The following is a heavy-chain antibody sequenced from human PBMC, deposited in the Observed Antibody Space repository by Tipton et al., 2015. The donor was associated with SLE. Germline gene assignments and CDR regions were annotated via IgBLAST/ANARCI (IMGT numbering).Heavy chain of an antibody. CDR3: ARAPGPSIAAFDT. CDR1: GGSISSRNNY. CDR2: VYYSGNV. J-gene: IGHJ5*02. Sequence: TLSLTCTVSGGSISSRNNYWNWIRQHPGRGLQWIGYVYYSGNVFYNPSLKSRLHISLNLSENQFSLTLNSVTVADTAVYYCARAPGPSIAAFDTWGQGTPVTVS. V-gene: IGHV4-31*03. D-gene: IGHD6-13*01.